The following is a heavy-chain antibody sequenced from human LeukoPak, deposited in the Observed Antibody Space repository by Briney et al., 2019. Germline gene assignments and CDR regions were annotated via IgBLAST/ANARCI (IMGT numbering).Heavy chain of an antibody. Sequence: SETLSLTCTVSGGSISSSSYYWGWIRQPPGKGLEWIGSIYYSGSTYYNPSLKSRVTISVDTSKNQFSLKLSSVTAADTAVYYCARGSSTSCCNAFDIWGQGTMVTVSS. J-gene: IGHJ3*02. V-gene: IGHV4-39*01. CDR3: ARGSSTSCCNAFDI. CDR2: IYYSGST. D-gene: IGHD2-2*01. CDR1: GGSISSSSYY.